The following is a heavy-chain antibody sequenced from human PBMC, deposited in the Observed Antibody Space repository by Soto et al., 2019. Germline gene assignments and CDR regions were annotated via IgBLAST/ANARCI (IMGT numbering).Heavy chain of an antibody. CDR1: GGTFASSA. CDR2: IIPALGPA. J-gene: IGHJ4*02. CDR3: ASDPPSKV. Sequence: QVQLMQSGAEVQKPGSSVKGSCKLSGGTFASSAISWVRQAPGQGLEWMGGIIPALGPANYAQKFRDRVTISADESTTTVYMEMSNVTSEDTAVFFCASDPPSKVWGQGTLVTVSS. V-gene: IGHV1-69*01.